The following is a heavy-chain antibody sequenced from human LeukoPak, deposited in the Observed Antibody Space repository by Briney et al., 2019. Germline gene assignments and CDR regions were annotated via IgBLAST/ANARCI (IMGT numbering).Heavy chain of an antibody. CDR3: ARVRNQLLSFDY. V-gene: IGHV4-30-4*01. D-gene: IGHD2-2*01. J-gene: IGHJ4*02. CDR2: IYYSGST. CDR1: GGSISSGDYY. Sequence: SQTLSLTCTVSGGSISSGDYYWSWIRQPPGKGLEWIGYIYYSGSTYYNPPLKSRVTISVDTSKNQFSLKLSSVTAADTAVYYCARVRNQLLSFDYWGQGTLVTVSS.